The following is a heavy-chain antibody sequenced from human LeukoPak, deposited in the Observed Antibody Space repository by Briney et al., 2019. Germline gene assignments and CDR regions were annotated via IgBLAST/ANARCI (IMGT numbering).Heavy chain of an antibody. V-gene: IGHV3-74*01. J-gene: IGHJ5*02. Sequence: GGSLRLSCAASGFTFSSYWMHWVRQAPGKGLVWISGINTDGSTTRYADSVKGRFTISRDNANNTLYLQMNSLRAEDTAVYYCARVVTWFDPWGQGTLVTVSS. CDR1: GFTFSSYW. CDR3: ARVVTWFDP. D-gene: IGHD2-21*02. CDR2: INTDGSTT.